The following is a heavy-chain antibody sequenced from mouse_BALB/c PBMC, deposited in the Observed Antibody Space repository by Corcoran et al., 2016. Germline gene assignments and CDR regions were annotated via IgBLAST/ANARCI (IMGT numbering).Heavy chain of an antibody. D-gene: IGHD2-1*01. Sequence: QIQLVQSGPELKKPGETVKISCKASGYTFTNYGMNWVKQAPGKGLKWMGWINTYTGEPTYADDFKGRFAFSLETSASTAYLQINNLKNEDMATYFCARWGGNSPWFAYWGQGTLVTVSA. CDR3: ARWGGNSPWFAY. J-gene: IGHJ3*01. CDR1: GYTFTNYG. V-gene: IGHV9-1*02. CDR2: INTYTGEP.